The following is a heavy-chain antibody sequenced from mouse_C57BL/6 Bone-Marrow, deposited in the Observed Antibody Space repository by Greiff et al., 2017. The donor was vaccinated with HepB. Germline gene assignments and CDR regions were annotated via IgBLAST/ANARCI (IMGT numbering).Heavy chain of an antibody. J-gene: IGHJ3*01. CDR2: ISSGGSYT. CDR1: GFTFSSYG. CDR3: ARYYYGPQAFAY. Sequence: EVQGVESGGDLVKPGGSLKLSCAASGFTFSSYGMSWVRQTPDKRLEWVATISSGGSYTYYPDSVKGRFTISRDNAKNTLYLQMSSLKSEDTAMYYCARYYYGPQAFAYWGQGTLVTVSA. V-gene: IGHV5-6*01. D-gene: IGHD1-1*01.